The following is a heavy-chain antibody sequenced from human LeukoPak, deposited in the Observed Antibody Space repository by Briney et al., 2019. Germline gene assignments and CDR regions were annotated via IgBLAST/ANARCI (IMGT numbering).Heavy chain of an antibody. CDR2: IKQDGSEK. Sequence: PGGSLRLSCAASGFTFSSYWMSWVRQAPGKGLEWVANIKQDGSEKYYVDSVKGRSTISRDNAKNSLYLQMNSLRAEDTAVYYCARDQGDYDYVWGSRWYFDYWGQGTLVTVSS. D-gene: IGHD3-16*01. J-gene: IGHJ4*02. V-gene: IGHV3-7*01. CDR3: ARDQGDYDYVWGSRWYFDY. CDR1: GFTFSSYW.